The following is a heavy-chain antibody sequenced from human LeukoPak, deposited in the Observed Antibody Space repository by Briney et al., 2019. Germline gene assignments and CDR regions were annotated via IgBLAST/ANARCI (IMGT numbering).Heavy chain of an antibody. J-gene: IGHJ6*03. V-gene: IGHV4-39*07. CDR1: GGSISSSSYY. D-gene: IGHD5-24*01. CDR3: ATPMGQRRDGYNYDYYYYYMDV. Sequence: KPSETLSLTCTVSGGSISSSSYYWGWIRQPPGKGLEWIGSIYYSGSTYYNPSLKSRVTISVDTSKNQFSLKLSSVTAADTAVYYCATPMGQRRDGYNYDYYYYYMDVWGKGTTVTVSS. CDR2: IYYSGST.